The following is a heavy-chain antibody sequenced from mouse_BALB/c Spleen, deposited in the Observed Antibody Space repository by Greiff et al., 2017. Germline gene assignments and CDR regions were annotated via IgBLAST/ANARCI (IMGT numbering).Heavy chain of an antibody. CDR3: ARCDYGNYLAWFAY. D-gene: IGHD2-1*01. Sequence: QVQLQQSGAELAKPGASVKMSCKASGYTFTSYWMHWVKQRPRQGLEWIGYINPSTGYTEYNQKFKDKATLTADKSSSTAYMQLSSLTSEDSAVYYCARCDYGNYLAWFAYWGQGTLVTVSA. CDR1: GYTFTSYW. CDR2: INPSTGYT. J-gene: IGHJ3*01. V-gene: IGHV1-7*01.